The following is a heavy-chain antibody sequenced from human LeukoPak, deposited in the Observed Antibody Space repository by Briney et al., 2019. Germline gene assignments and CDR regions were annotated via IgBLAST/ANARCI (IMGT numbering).Heavy chain of an antibody. Sequence: GGHLRLSCAASGFTFNYYAMHWVRQAPGKGLEYVSAISSDEGSTYYPNSVKGRFTISRDNSKNMLYLQMGSLRAEDMAVYYCARWVSTSYDAFDIWGQGTMDAVSS. CDR2: ISSDEGST. CDR3: ARWVSTSYDAFDI. V-gene: IGHV3-64*01. J-gene: IGHJ3*02. CDR1: GFTFNYYA. D-gene: IGHD6-6*01.